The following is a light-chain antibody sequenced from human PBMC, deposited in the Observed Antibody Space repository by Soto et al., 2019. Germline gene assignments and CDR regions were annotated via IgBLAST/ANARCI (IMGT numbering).Light chain of an antibody. V-gene: IGKV1-39*01. CDR3: QQSYSSLYT. J-gene: IGKJ2*01. CDR1: QIINTY. Sequence: DIQMTQSPSSLSASVGDRVTITCRASQIINTYLNWYQQKPGRPPKLLIFGASSLRSGVPSRFSGTGSGTDFTLTINSLRPDDFATYYCQQSYSSLYTFGQGTKLEIK. CDR2: GAS.